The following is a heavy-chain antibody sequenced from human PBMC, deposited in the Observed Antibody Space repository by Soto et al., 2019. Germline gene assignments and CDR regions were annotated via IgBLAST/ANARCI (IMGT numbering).Heavy chain of an antibody. D-gene: IGHD3-22*01. J-gene: IGHJ4*02. V-gene: IGHV1-3*01. Sequence: GASVKVSCKASGYTFTRYAVHWVRQAPGQRLEWMGWINAGNGNTKYSHKFQGRVTITRDTSASTAYMELSSLRSEDSAVYYCARDYYYDSSTHFDYWGQGTLVTVSS. CDR1: GYTFTRYA. CDR2: INAGNGNT. CDR3: ARDYYYDSSTHFDY.